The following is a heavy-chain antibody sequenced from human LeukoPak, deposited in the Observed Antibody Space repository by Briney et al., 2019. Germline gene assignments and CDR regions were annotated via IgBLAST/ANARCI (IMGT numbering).Heavy chain of an antibody. J-gene: IGHJ4*02. CDR3: ARISYYYDSSGYFDY. V-gene: IGHV1-2*02. CDR1: GYTFTGYY. D-gene: IGHD3-22*01. CDR2: INPNSGGT. Sequence: ASVKVSCKASGYTFTGYYMHWVRQAPGQGLEWMGWINPNSGGTNYAQKFQGRVTMTRDTSISTAYMELSRLRSDDTAVYYCARISYYYDSSGYFDYWGQGTLVTVSS.